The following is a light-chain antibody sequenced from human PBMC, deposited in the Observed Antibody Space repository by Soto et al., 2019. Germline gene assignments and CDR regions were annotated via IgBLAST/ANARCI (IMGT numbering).Light chain of an antibody. CDR2: EVT. CDR3: VSHISVAYRSIYV. CDR1: SSDIGVYDY. V-gene: IGLV2-14*01. Sequence: QSALTQPASVSGSPGQSITISCTGTSSDIGVYDYVSWYQQHPGKAPKLIIYEVTNRPSGLSNRFSGSKSDNTASLTISGLQAEDEADYYCVSHISVAYRSIYVFGTATKVTVL. J-gene: IGLJ1*01.